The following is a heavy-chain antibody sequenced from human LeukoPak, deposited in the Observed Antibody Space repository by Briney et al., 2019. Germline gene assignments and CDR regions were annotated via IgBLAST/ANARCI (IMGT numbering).Heavy chain of an antibody. CDR3: ARYVHCSSTSCLGYYYYGMDV. V-gene: IGHV4-34*01. Sequence: SETLSLTCAVYGGSFSGYYWSWIRQPPGKGLEWIGEINHSGSTNYNPSLKSRVTISVDTSKNQFSLKPSSVTAADTAVYYCARYVHCSSTSCLGYYYYGMDVWGQGTTVTVSS. D-gene: IGHD2-2*01. CDR1: GGSFSGYY. J-gene: IGHJ6*02. CDR2: INHSGST.